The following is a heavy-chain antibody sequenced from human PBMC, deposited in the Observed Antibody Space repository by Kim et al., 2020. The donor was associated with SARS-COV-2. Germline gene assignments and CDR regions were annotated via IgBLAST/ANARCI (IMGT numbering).Heavy chain of an antibody. CDR3: ARQGHRDIVATKGQWLTFDY. J-gene: IGHJ4*02. V-gene: IGHV4-39*01. CDR2: IYYSGST. D-gene: IGHD5-12*01. Sequence: SETLSLTCTVSGGSISSSSYYWGWIRQPPGKGLEWIGSIYYSGSTYYNPSLKSRVTISVDTSKNQFSLKLSSVTAADTAVYYCARQGHRDIVATKGQWLTFDYWGQGTLVTVSS. CDR1: GGSISSSSYY.